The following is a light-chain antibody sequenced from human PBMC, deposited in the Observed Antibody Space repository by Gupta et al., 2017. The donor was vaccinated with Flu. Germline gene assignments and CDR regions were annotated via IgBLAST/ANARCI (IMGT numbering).Light chain of an antibody. CDR1: QSITSY. V-gene: IGKV1-39*01. J-gene: IGKJ4*01. CDR3: LQSLKAPLT. Sequence: TQSTQSPSSLSPSAGDRVTIPCRPSQSITSYLNWYQKKAGQAPRHLIFGASSLQGGVPSRFSGRGSGTDFTLTISSLQPEAFATYYCLQSLKAPLTFGGGTKVEIK. CDR2: GAS.